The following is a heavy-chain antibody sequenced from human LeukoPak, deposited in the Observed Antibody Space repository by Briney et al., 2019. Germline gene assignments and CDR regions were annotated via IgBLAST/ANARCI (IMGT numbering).Heavy chain of an antibody. Sequence: GGSLRLSCAASGFTFNTYWMHWVRQAPGKGLVWVSPINPDGTVTTYADSVKGRFTISRDNAKNTLYLQMNSLRAEDTAVYYCARLAYGGNVDYWGQGTLVTVSS. V-gene: IGHV3-74*01. CDR1: GFTFNTYW. CDR3: ARLAYGGNVDY. J-gene: IGHJ4*02. CDR2: INPDGTVT. D-gene: IGHD4-23*01.